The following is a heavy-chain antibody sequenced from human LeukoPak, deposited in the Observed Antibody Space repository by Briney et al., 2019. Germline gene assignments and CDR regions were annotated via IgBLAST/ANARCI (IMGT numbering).Heavy chain of an antibody. J-gene: IGHJ6*02. CDR3: ARVLSITMVRGVPNAYYYYYGMDV. Sequence: GGSLRLSCAASGFTFSSYAMSWVRQAPGKGLVWVSRINSDGSSTSYADSVKGRFTISRDNAKNTLYLQMNSLRAEDTAVYYCARVLSITMVRGVPNAYYYYYGMDVWGQGTTVTVSS. CDR1: GFTFSSYA. CDR2: INSDGSST. D-gene: IGHD3-10*01. V-gene: IGHV3-74*01.